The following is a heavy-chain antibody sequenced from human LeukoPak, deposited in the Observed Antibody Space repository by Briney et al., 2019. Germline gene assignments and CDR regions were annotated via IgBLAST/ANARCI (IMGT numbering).Heavy chain of an antibody. Sequence: HPGGSLRLSCAASGFTFDDYGMSWVRQAPGKGLEWVSGINWNGGSTGYADSVKGRFTISRDNAKNSLYLQMNSLRAEDTALYHCAREGPAYSSRGIFDYWGQGTLVTVSS. V-gene: IGHV3-20*01. CDR1: GFTFDDYG. D-gene: IGHD6-13*01. CDR2: INWNGGST. CDR3: AREGPAYSSRGIFDY. J-gene: IGHJ4*02.